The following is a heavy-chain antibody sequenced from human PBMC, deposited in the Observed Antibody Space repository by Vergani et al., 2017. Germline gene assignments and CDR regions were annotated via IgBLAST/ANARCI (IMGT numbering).Heavy chain of an antibody. D-gene: IGHD2-2*01. V-gene: IGHV3-23*01. J-gene: IGHJ6*03. CDR1: GFTLSDYA. CDR3: ARDPPLLEVPAADYFYYFMDV. Sequence: EVQLLESGGGLGQPGGSLRLSCAASGFTLSDYAVTWVRQAPGKGLQWVSSISGSGGNTFYADSVKGRFSISRDNSKNRVFLQMDSLRAEDTAVYYCARDPPLLEVPAADYFYYFMDVWGKGTTVTVSS. CDR2: ISGSGGNT.